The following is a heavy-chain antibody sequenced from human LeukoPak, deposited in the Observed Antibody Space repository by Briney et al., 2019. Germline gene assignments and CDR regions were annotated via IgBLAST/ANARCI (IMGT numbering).Heavy chain of an antibody. CDR3: ARDDANQYYYDSSGPRPLDY. Sequence: ASVKVSCKASGYTFTSYYMHWVRQAPGQGLEWMGIINPSGGSTSYAQKFQGRVTMTRDTSTSTVYMELSSLRSEDTAVYYCARDDANQYYYDSSGPRPLDYWGQGTLVTVSS. D-gene: IGHD3-22*01. CDR2: INPSGGST. J-gene: IGHJ4*02. CDR1: GYTFTSYY. V-gene: IGHV1-46*01.